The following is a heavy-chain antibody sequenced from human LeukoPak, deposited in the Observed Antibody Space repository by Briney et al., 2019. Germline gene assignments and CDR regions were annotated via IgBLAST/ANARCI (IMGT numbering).Heavy chain of an antibody. CDR3: ARPYYYDSRIDP. CDR2: TYYSGST. Sequence: SETLSLTCTVSGGSISSGDYYWSWIRQPPGKGLEWIGYTYYSGSTYYNPSLKSRVTISVDTSKNQFSLKLNSVTAADTAVYYCARPYYYDSRIDPWGQGTLVTVSS. CDR1: GGSISSGDYY. V-gene: IGHV4-30-4*01. J-gene: IGHJ5*02. D-gene: IGHD3-22*01.